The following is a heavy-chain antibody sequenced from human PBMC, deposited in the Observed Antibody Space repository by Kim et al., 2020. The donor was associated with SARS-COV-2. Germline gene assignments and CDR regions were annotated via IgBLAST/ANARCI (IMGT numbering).Heavy chain of an antibody. Sequence: GGSLRLSCAASGFTFSSYSMNWVRQAPGKGLEWVSSISSSSSYIYYADSVKGRFTISRDNAKNSLYLQMNSLIAEDTAVYYGASTVVTAILPDYWGQGTLVTVSS. J-gene: IGHJ4*02. D-gene: IGHD2-21*02. CDR2: ISSSSSYI. CDR1: GFTFSSYS. V-gene: IGHV3-21*01. CDR3: ASTVVTAILPDY.